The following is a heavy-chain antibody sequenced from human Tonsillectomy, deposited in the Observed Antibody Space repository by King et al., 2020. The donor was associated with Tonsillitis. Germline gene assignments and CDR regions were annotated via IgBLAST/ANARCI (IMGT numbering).Heavy chain of an antibody. CDR1: GGSISSGGYS. CDR2: LYYSGST. D-gene: IGHD2-21*02. Sequence: LQLQESGPGLVKPSQTLSLTCAVSGGSISSGGYSWSWIRQPPGKGLEWIGYLYYSGSTYYNPSLKSRVTISVDTSKNQFSLKLNSVTAADTAVYYCARASLSANCGGDCYSLDYWGQGTLVTVSS. V-gene: IGHV4-30-4*07. J-gene: IGHJ4*02. CDR3: ARASLSANCGGDCYSLDY.